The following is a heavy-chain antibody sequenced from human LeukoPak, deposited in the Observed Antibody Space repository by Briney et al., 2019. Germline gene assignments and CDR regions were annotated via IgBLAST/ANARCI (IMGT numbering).Heavy chain of an antibody. V-gene: IGHV3-11*01. CDR3: STGPRSLIY. CDR2: ISGSGHDI. Sequence: SPGGSLRLSCVVSGLSFSDSYMTWIRQTPGMGLESLAYISGSGHDIYYADSVKGRFTISRDNAKNSLYLQMNSLRPEDTALYYCSTGPRSLIYWGHGTLVTVSS. CDR1: GLSFSDSY. J-gene: IGHJ4*01.